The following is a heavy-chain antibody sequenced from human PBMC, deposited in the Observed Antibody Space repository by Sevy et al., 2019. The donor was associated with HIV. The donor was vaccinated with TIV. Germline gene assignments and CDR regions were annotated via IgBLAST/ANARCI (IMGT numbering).Heavy chain of an antibody. J-gene: IGHJ4*02. D-gene: IGHD2-2*02. CDR2: ISSSSSYI. CDR1: GFTFSSYS. V-gene: IGHV3-21*01. CDR3: ARGRYCSSTSCYNPYYFDY. Sequence: GGSLRLSCAASGFTFSSYSMNWVRQAPGKGLEWVSSISSSSSYIYYEDSVKVRFTISRDNAKNSLYLQMNSLRAEDTAVYSCARGRYCSSTSCYNPYYFDYWGQGTLVTVSS.